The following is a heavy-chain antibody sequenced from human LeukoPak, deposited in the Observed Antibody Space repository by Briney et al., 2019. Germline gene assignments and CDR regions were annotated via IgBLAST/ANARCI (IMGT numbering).Heavy chain of an antibody. CDR3: ARQGGLGNYATGSWFDP. J-gene: IGHJ5*02. D-gene: IGHD1-7*01. V-gene: IGHV3-33*01. CDR2: IWYEGTNK. Sequence: GGSLRLSCAGSGFTFSNYGMHWVRQAPGKGLEWVAVIWYEGTNKYYADSVKGRFTIPRDNSKNTLYLQMDSLRAEDTAMYYCARQGGLGNYATGSWFDPWGQGTLVTVSS. CDR1: GFTFSNYG.